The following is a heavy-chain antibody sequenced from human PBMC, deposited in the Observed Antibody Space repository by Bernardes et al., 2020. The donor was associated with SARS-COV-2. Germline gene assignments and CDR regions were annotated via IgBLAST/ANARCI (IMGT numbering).Heavy chain of an antibody. CDR3: ARVRFCSSTSCFVRKYAFDI. Sequence: SETLSLTCTVSGGSISSSSYYWGWIRQPPGKGLEWIGSIYYSGITYYNPSLKSRVTISVDTSKNQFSLKLSSVTVADTAVYYCARVRFCSSTSCFVRKYAFDIWGQGTMVTVSS. CDR1: GGSISSSSYY. V-gene: IGHV4-39*07. D-gene: IGHD2-2*01. J-gene: IGHJ3*02. CDR2: IYYSGIT.